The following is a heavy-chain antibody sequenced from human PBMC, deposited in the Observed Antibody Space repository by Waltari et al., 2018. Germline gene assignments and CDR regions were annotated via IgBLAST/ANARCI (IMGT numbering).Heavy chain of an antibody. D-gene: IGHD1-26*01. Sequence: EVQLVESGGGLVQPGGSLRLSCAASGFTFSDHYMDWVRQAPGKGLEWVGRTRNKANSYTTEYAASVKGRFTISRDDSKNSLYLQMNSLKTEDTAVYYCAREVGATTRNAFDIWGQGTMVTVSS. J-gene: IGHJ3*02. CDR3: AREVGATTRNAFDI. CDR1: GFTFSDHY. CDR2: TRNKANSYTT. V-gene: IGHV3-72*01.